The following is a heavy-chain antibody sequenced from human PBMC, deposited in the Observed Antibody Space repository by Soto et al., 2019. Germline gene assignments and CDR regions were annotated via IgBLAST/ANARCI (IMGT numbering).Heavy chain of an antibody. Sequence: EVQLVESGGGLVQPGGSLRLSCAAFGFIFSDHYMDWVRQAPVNGLEWVLRTRNKANSYTTEYATSVKGRFTISSDDSTNSLNLQMNRLKTEDTASYYCARVESFCGSYRDMDVWGKGTTVTVSS. CDR1: GFIFSDHY. CDR3: ARVESFCGSYRDMDV. D-gene: IGHD3-16*01. V-gene: IGHV3-72*01. J-gene: IGHJ6*03. CDR2: TRNKANSYTT.